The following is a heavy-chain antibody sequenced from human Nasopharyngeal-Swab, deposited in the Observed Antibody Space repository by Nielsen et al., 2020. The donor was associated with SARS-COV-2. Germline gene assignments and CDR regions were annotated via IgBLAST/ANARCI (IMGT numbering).Heavy chain of an antibody. CDR1: GYTFNNYY. CDR3: ARGRNGYNYVNDY. V-gene: IGHV1-46*02. CDR2: INPGSGGT. Sequence: ASVKVSCKASGYTFNNYYIHWVRQAPGQGLEWMGMINPGSGGTTYAQKFQGRVTMTRDTSTSTVFMDLSSLRSEDTAVYYCARGRNGYNYVNDYWGQGTLVTVSS. D-gene: IGHD5-24*01. J-gene: IGHJ4*02.